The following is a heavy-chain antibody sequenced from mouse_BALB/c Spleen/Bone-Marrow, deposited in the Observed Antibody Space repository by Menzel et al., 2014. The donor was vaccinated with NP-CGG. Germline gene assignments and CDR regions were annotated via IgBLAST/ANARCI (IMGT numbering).Heavy chain of an antibody. Sequence: EVQRVESGGGLVQPGGSRKLSCAASGFTFSSFGMHWVRQAPEKGLEWIAYISSDGGAIFYADTVKRRLTNARDNPKNTLFLQMTSLRSEDTAIYFCTRGGNWEDFDYWGQGTTLTVSS. D-gene: IGHD4-1*01. J-gene: IGHJ2*01. CDR3: TRGGNWEDFDY. V-gene: IGHV5-17*02. CDR1: GFTFSSFG. CDR2: ISSDGGAI.